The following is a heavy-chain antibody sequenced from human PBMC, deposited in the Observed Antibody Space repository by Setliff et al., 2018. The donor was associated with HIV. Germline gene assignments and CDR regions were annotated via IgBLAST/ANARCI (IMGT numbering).Heavy chain of an antibody. Sequence: PSETLSLTCTVSGGSISISSYYWGWIRQPPGKGLEWIGEINHSGVTNYNPSLKSRLTISVDTSKNQFSLRLRSVTAADTAVYYCARAPITIFGVIIIPVYFDYWGQGTLVTVSS. J-gene: IGHJ4*02. V-gene: IGHV4-39*07. CDR2: INHSGVT. CDR1: GGSISISSYY. D-gene: IGHD3-3*01. CDR3: ARAPITIFGVIIIPVYFDY.